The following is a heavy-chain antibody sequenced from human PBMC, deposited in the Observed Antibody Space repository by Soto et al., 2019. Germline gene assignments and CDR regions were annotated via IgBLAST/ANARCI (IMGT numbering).Heavy chain of an antibody. Sequence: QITLKESGPPLVTPTQTLTLTCTFSGFSRSTSGVGVSWIRQPPGKALEWLAVIYWADDKRYNPSLKNRLTITKDTSKNQVVLTLTTMDPVDTATYYCAHSDSRRFLDSWGQGTLVTVSS. D-gene: IGHD3-16*01. CDR3: AHSDSRRFLDS. V-gene: IGHV2-5*02. J-gene: IGHJ4*02. CDR2: IYWADDK. CDR1: GFSRSTSGVG.